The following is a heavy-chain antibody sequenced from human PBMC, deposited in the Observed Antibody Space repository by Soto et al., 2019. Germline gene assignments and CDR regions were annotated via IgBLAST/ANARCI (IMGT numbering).Heavy chain of an antibody. CDR3: ARYSAGWFGELTPYSYYATDV. V-gene: IGHV1-18*01. CDR2: ISAYNGNT. D-gene: IGHD3-10*01. CDR1: GYTFTSYG. J-gene: IGHJ6*02. Sequence: GASVKVSCKASGYTFTSYGISWVRQAPGQGLEWMGWISAYNGNTNYAQKLQGRVTMTTDTSTSTAYMELRSLRSDDTAVYYCARYSAGWFGELTPYSYYATDVWGQGPTVTLSS.